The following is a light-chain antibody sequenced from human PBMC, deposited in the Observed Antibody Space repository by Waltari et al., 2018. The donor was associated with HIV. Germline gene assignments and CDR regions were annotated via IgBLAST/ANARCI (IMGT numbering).Light chain of an antibody. V-gene: IGKV1-33*01. Sequence: DIQMTQTPSSLSASLGDRVTITCRASQDISNYLNWFQQRPGKAPNLLIFDASNLHTGVSSRFSGRGSGRDFSPTITNLQPDDSTTYFCQQYDNFPLTFGGGTKVQIK. CDR1: QDISNY. CDR2: DAS. J-gene: IGKJ4*01. CDR3: QQYDNFPLT.